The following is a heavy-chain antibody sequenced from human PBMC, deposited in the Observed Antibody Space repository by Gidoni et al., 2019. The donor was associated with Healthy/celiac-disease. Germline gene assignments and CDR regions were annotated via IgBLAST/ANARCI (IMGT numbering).Heavy chain of an antibody. D-gene: IGHD3-3*01. Sequence: QVQLQESGPGLVKPSQTLSLTCTVSGGPISSGDYYWSWIRQPPGKGLEWIGYIYYSGSTYYNPSLKSRVTISVDTSKNQFSLKLSSVTAADTAVYYCARLYYDFWSGPHYGMDVWGQGTTVTVSS. V-gene: IGHV4-30-4*01. J-gene: IGHJ6*02. CDR3: ARLYYDFWSGPHYGMDV. CDR1: GGPISSGDYY. CDR2: IYYSGST.